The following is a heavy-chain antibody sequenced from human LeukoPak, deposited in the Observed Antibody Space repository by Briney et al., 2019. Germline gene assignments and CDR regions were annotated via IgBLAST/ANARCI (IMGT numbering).Heavy chain of an antibody. V-gene: IGHV3-21*01. J-gene: IGHJ4*02. CDR1: GFTFSSYS. CDR3: ARARGERGYSDY. D-gene: IGHD5-18*01. Sequence: GGSLRLSCAASGFTFSSYSMNWVRQAPGKGLEWVSSISSSSSYIYYADSVKGRFTISRDSAKNSLYLQMNSLRAEDTAVYYCARARGERGYSDYWGQGTLVTVSS. CDR2: ISSSSSYI.